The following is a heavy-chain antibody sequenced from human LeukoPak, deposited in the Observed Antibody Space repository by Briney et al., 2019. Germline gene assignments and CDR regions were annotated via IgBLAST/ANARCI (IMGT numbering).Heavy chain of an antibody. CDR3: VKHTLGSHQDLDW. CDR1: GFTFSSYA. D-gene: IGHD3-10*01. CDR2: ISGSGGST. Sequence: GGSLRLSCAASGFTFSSYAMSWVRQAPGKGLEWVSAISGSGGSTYYADSVKGRFTISRDNSNNALYLQMNSLGAEDAALYYCVKHTLGSHQDLDWWGQGTLVTVAS. V-gene: IGHV3-23*01. J-gene: IGHJ4*02.